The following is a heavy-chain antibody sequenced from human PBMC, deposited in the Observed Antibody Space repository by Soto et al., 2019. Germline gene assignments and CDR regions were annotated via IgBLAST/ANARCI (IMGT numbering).Heavy chain of an antibody. J-gene: IGHJ6*02. V-gene: IGHV3-23*01. CDR1: GFTFSSYA. CDR2: ISGSGGST. CDR3: AKSRSYYYYGMDV. Sequence: EVQLLESGGGLVQPGGSQRLSCAASGFTFSSYAMSWVRQAPGKGLEWVSAISGSGGSTYYADSVKGRFTISRDNSKNTLYLQMNSLRAEDTAVYYCAKSRSYYYYGMDVWGQGTTVTVSS. D-gene: IGHD3-10*01.